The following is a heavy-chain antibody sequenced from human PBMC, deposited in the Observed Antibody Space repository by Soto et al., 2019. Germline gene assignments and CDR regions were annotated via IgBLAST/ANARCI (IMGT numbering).Heavy chain of an antibody. V-gene: IGHV1-69*12. J-gene: IGHJ4*02. CDR3: ASDPGYCSGGSCLPDY. D-gene: IGHD2-15*01. CDR2: IIPIFGTA. CDR1: GGTFSSYA. Sequence: QVQLVQSGAEVKKPGSSVKVSCKASGGTFSSYAISWVRQAPGQGLEWMGGIIPIFGTANYAQKFQGRVTVAADESTSPAYMELRSLRSGDTAVYYWASDPGYCSGGSCLPDYWGQGTLVTVSS.